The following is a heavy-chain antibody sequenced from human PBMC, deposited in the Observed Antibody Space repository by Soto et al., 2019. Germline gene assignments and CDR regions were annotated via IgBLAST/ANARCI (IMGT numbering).Heavy chain of an antibody. CDR2: INGDGSTT. Sequence: SLRLSCEASGFTLSTYWMHWVRQVPGKGLVWVSRINGDGSTTTYADSVKGRFTISRDNAKNMLYLQMNNLRVEDTAVYYCARDLVGSRGEAYWRQGTLVTVSS. V-gene: IGHV3-74*03. J-gene: IGHJ4*02. CDR1: GFTLSTYW. D-gene: IGHD3-10*01. CDR3: ARDLVGSRGEAY.